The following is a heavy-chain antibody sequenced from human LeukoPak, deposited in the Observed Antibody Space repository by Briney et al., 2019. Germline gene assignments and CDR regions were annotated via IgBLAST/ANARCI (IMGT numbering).Heavy chain of an antibody. J-gene: IGHJ4*02. CDR2: ISWNSGSI. Sequence: GGSLRLSCAASGFIFDDYAMHWVRQAPGKGLEWVSGISWNSGSIGYADSVKGRFTISRDNAKNSLYLQMNSLRAEDTALYYCAKASARRTRSSPLNFDYWGQGTLVTVSS. CDR1: GFIFDDYA. CDR3: AKASARRTRSSPLNFDY. D-gene: IGHD6-13*01. V-gene: IGHV3-9*01.